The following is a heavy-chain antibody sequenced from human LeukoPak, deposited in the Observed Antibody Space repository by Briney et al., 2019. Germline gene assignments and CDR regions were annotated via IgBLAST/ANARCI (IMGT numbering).Heavy chain of an antibody. D-gene: IGHD3-3*01. V-gene: IGHV1-2*02. J-gene: IGHJ4*02. CDR2: INSNSGGT. Sequence: ASVELSCKASGYTFTAYYMHWVRQAPGQGLEWMGWINSNSGGTNYAQKFQGRVTMTRDTSISTAYMELSRLRSDDTAVYYCARSRHYDFWSGLLPFWGQGTLVTVSS. CDR3: ARSRHYDFWSGLLPF. CDR1: GYTFTAYY.